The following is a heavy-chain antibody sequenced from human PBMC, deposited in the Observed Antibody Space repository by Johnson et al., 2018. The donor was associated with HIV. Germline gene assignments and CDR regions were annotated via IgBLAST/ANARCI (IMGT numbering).Heavy chain of an antibody. V-gene: IGHV3-7*01. J-gene: IGHJ3*02. D-gene: IGHD1-1*01. CDR2: IKQDGSEK. CDR1: GFTFDDYG. Sequence: VQLVESGGGLVQPGGSLRLSCAASGFTFDDYGMSWVRQAPGKGLEWVANIKQDGSEKYYVDSVKGRFTISRDNAKNSLYLQMNSLRAEDTAVYYCASRYTVDAFDIWGQGTMVTVSS. CDR3: ASRYTVDAFDI.